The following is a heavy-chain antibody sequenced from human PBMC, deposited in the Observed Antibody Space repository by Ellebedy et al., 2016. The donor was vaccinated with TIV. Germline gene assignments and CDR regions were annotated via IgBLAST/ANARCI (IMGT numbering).Heavy chain of an antibody. CDR2: IYYSGST. D-gene: IGHD3-10*01. Sequence: SETLSLTCTVSGGSVSSGSYYWSWIRQPPGKGLEWIGYIYYSGSTNYNPSLKSRVTISVDTSKNQFSLRLSSVTAADTAVYYCARDPISGGEWGQGTLVTVSS. J-gene: IGHJ4*02. CDR1: GGSVSSGSYY. CDR3: ARDPISGGE. V-gene: IGHV4-61*01.